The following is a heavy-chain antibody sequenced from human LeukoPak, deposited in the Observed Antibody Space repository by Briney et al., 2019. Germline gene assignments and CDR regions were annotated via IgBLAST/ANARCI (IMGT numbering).Heavy chain of an antibody. CDR2: ISGSGGGT. CDR1: GFTFSSYA. CDR3: AKEGGYYYDSSGHTLSDAFAV. V-gene: IGHV3-23*01. D-gene: IGHD3-22*01. J-gene: IGHJ3*01. Sequence: GGSLRLSCAASGFTFSSYAMSWVRQAPGKGLEWVSVISGSGGGTYYADSVKGRFAISRGDSKNTLYLQMTSLRAEDTAVYYCAKEGGYYYDSSGHTLSDAFAVWGQGTMVTVSS.